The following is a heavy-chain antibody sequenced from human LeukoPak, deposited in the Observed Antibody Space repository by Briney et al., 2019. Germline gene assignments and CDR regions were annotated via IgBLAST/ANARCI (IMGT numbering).Heavy chain of an antibody. D-gene: IGHD6-6*01. Sequence: SETLSLTCTVSGGSISSGSYYWSWIRQPAGKGLEWIGRIYTSGSTNYNPSLKSRVTISVDTSKNQFSLKLSSVTAADTAVYYCASKIAARRYNWFDPWGQGTLVTVSS. CDR2: IYTSGST. J-gene: IGHJ5*02. CDR3: ASKIAARRYNWFDP. V-gene: IGHV4-61*02. CDR1: GGSISSGSYY.